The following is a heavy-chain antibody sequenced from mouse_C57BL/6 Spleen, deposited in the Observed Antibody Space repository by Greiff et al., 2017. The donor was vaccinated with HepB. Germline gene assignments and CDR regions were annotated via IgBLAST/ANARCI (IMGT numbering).Heavy chain of an antibody. CDR1: GYTFTSYW. CDR3: ARGDSNYAWFAY. CDR2: IDPSDSYT. Sequence: VQLQQSGAELVMPGASVKLSCKASGYTFTSYWMHWVKQRPGQGLEWIGEIDPSDSYTNYNQKFKGKSTLTVDKSSSTAYMQLSSLTSEDSAVYYCARGDSNYAWFAYWGQGTLVTVSA. V-gene: IGHV1-69*01. D-gene: IGHD2-5*01. J-gene: IGHJ3*01.